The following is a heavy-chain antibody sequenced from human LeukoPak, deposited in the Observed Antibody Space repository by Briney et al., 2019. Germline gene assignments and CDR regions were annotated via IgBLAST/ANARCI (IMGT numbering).Heavy chain of an antibody. J-gene: IGHJ4*02. CDR1: GFTFSAYS. D-gene: IGHD3/OR15-3a*01. CDR3: ARQTGSGLFILP. CDR2: ISGSSIHI. V-gene: IGHV3-21*01. Sequence: GGSLRLSCATSGFTFSAYSMNWVRQAPGKGLEWVSSISGSSIHINYADSVKGRFTISSDNAKNSLYLQMNSLRAEDTAVYYCARQTGSGLFILPGGQGTLVTVSS.